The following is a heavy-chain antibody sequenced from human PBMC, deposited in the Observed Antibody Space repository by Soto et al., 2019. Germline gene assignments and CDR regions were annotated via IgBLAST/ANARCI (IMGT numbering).Heavy chain of an antibody. V-gene: IGHV2-5*02. Sequence: QITLKESGPTLVKPTQTLTLTCTFSGFSLSTSGVGVNWIRQPPGKALEWLALIYWDDDKRYSPSLKSRLTITKDTSKNQVVLPMTNMDPVDTATYYCAHSPPPTVTTSAEYFQHWGQGTLVTVSS. CDR3: AHSPPPTVTTSAEYFQH. D-gene: IGHD4-17*01. J-gene: IGHJ1*01. CDR1: GFSLSTSGVG. CDR2: IYWDDDK.